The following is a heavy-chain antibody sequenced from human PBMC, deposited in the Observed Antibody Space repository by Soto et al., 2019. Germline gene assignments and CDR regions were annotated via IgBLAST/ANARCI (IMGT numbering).Heavy chain of an antibody. CDR1: GGSISSYY. CDR3: ARGYGDFDY. D-gene: IGHD4-17*01. Sequence: SETLSLTCTVSGGSISSYYWSWIRQPPGKGLEWIGYIYYSGSTNYNPSLKSRVTISVDTSKNQFSLKLSSVTAADTAVYYCARGYGDFDYWGQGTLVTVSS. V-gene: IGHV4-59*01. J-gene: IGHJ4*02. CDR2: IYYSGST.